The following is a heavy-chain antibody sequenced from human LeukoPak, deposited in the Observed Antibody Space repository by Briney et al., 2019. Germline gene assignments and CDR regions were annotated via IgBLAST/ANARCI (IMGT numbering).Heavy chain of an antibody. CDR1: GFTFSNYA. V-gene: IGHV3-23*05. D-gene: IGHD6-13*01. Sequence: PGGSLRLSCAGSGFTFSNYAMTWVRQAPGKGLEWVTVFYSSGTTNYTDSVKGRFIISRDNSKNTLYLQMNSLRAEDTAVYYCASRGEYSSSWYGMDVWGQGTSVTVSS. CDR2: FYSSGTT. CDR3: ASRGEYSSSWYGMDV. J-gene: IGHJ6*02.